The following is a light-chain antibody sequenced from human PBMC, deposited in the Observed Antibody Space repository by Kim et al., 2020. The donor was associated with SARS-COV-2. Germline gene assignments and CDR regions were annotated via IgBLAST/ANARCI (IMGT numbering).Light chain of an antibody. CDR3: YSRDSSGDHLV. CDR2: GKN. V-gene: IGLV3-19*01. CDR1: SLRKYC. J-gene: IGLJ2*01. Sequence: ALGQTLRIKCQGDSLRKYCASWYQQKPGQAPVLVIYGKNNRPSGIPDRFSGSSSGDTVSLTITGAQAEDEGDDYCYSRDSSGDHLVFGGGTKVTVL.